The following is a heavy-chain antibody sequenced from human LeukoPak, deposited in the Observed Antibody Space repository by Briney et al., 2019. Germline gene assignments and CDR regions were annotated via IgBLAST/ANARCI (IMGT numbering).Heavy chain of an antibody. CDR3: ARGVNLYYYYYYMDV. CDR2: IYYSGST. V-gene: IGHV4-61*08. CDR1: GGSISSGDYY. J-gene: IGHJ6*03. Sequence: PSQTLSLTCTVSGGSISSGDYYWSWVRQPPGKGLEWIGYIYYSGSTNYNPSLKSRVTISVDTSKNQFSLKLSSVTAADTAVYYCARGVNLYYYYYYMDVWGKGTTVTVSS. D-gene: IGHD1-14*01.